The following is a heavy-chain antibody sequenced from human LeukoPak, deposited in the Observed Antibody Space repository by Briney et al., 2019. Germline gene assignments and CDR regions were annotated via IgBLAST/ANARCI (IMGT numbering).Heavy chain of an antibody. Sequence: VASVKVSCKASGGTFSSYAISWVRQAPGQGLEWMGRIIPIFGTANYAQKFQGRVTITTDESTSTAYMELSSLRSEDTAVYYCAREGSSSSPDYWGQGTLVTVSS. CDR3: AREGSSSSPDY. D-gene: IGHD6-6*01. CDR1: GGTFSSYA. CDR2: IIPIFGTA. V-gene: IGHV1-69*05. J-gene: IGHJ4*02.